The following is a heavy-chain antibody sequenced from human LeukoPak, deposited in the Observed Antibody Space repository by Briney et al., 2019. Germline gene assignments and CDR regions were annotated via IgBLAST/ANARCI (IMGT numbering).Heavy chain of an antibody. CDR3: AAISTPTTRRAYHFDS. D-gene: IGHD5-12*01. CDR1: GYTFTSYD. Sequence: ASVKVSCKASGYTFTSYDINWVRQATGQGLEWMGLMNPNSGNTGYVQKFQGRVTMTRNTSISTAYMELSSLRSEDTAVYYCAAISTPTTRRAYHFDSWGQGTLVTVSS. CDR2: MNPNSGNT. J-gene: IGHJ4*02. V-gene: IGHV1-8*01.